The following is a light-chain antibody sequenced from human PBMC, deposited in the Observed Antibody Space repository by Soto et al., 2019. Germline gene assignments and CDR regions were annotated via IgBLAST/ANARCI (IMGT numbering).Light chain of an antibody. J-gene: IGLJ1*01. CDR3: SLYTSSSTYV. V-gene: IGLV2-18*01. CDR1: SSDVGSYNR. Sequence: VLTQPPSVSGSPVQAVTISCTGTSSDVGSYNRVSWYQQPPGTAPKLMIYEVSNRPSGVPDRFSGSKSGNTASLTISGLQAEDEADYYCSLYTSSSTYVFGTGTKVTVL. CDR2: EVS.